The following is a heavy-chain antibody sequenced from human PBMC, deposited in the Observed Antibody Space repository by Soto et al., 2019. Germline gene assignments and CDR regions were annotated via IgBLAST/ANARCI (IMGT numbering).Heavy chain of an antibody. V-gene: IGHV4-30-2*01. J-gene: IGHJ1*01. CDR2: IYHSGST. D-gene: IGHD4-17*01. Sequence: SETLSLTCAVSGGSISSGGYSWSWIRQPPGKGLEWIGYIYHSGSTYYNPSLKSRVTISVDRSKNQFSLKLSSVTAADTAVYFCAIVVTTVTTSSGWYFQHWGQGTLVTVSS. CDR3: AIVVTTVTTSSGWYFQH. CDR1: GGSISSGGYS.